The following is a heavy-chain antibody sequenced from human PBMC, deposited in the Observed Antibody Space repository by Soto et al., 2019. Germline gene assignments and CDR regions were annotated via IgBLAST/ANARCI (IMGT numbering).Heavy chain of an antibody. CDR2: ISGSGGST. J-gene: IGHJ4*02. Sequence: GGSLRLSCAASGFTFSSYAMSWVRQAPGKGLEWVSAISGSGGSTYYADSVKGRFTISRDNSKNTLYWQRNSLRAEDTAVYYCAKDLKVVGTEYFDYWGQGTLVTVSS. CDR1: GFTFSSYA. V-gene: IGHV3-23*01. D-gene: IGHD6-19*01. CDR3: AKDLKVVGTEYFDY.